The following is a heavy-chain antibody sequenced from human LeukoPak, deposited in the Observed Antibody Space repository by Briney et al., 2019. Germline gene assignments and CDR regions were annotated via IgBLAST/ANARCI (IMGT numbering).Heavy chain of an antibody. CDR1: GGTFSSYA. CDR2: IIPIFGTA. Sequence: SVKVSCKASGGTFSSYAISWVRQAPGQGLEWMGGIIPIFGTANYAQKFQGRVTITTDESTSTAYMELSSLRSEDTAVYYCARTRGITIFEDAFDTWGQGTMVTVSS. J-gene: IGHJ3*02. D-gene: IGHD3-3*01. V-gene: IGHV1-69*05. CDR3: ARTRGITIFEDAFDT.